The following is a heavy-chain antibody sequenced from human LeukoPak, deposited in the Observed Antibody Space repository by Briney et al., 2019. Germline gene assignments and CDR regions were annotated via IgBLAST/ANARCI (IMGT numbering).Heavy chain of an antibody. CDR1: GYTFTSYG. D-gene: IGHD2-15*01. CDR3: ARDAVVAATPMRWFDP. J-gene: IGHJ5*02. V-gene: IGHV1-18*01. Sequence: GASVKVSCKASGYTFTSYGISWVRRAPGQGLEWMGWISAYNGNTNYAQKLQGRVTMTTDTSTSTAYMEMRSLRSDDTAVYYCARDAVVAATPMRWFDPWGQGTLVTVSS. CDR2: ISAYNGNT.